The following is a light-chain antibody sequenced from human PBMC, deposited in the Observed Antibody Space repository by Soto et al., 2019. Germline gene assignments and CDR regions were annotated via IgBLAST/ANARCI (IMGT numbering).Light chain of an antibody. Sequence: LTQPPSVSAAPGQEVTISCSGSSSNVGHNSVSWYQQLPGTAPKLLIYDDNKRPSGIPARFSGSKSGSSATLGITGLQTGDEADYYCGAWDDRLTVYVFGSGTKLTVL. J-gene: IGLJ1*01. V-gene: IGLV1-51*01. CDR1: SSNVGHNS. CDR2: DDN. CDR3: GAWDDRLTVYV.